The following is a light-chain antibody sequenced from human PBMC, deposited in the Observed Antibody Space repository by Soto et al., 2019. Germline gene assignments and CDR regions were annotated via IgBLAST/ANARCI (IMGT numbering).Light chain of an antibody. V-gene: IGLV1-40*01. CDR1: NSNIGAGYT. CDR3: QSYDSSLPGFL. Sequence: QLVLTQPPSVTGAPGQRVTISCTGSNSNIGAGYTVHWYQQFPGRVPKLLIYGDTNRPSGVPDRFSGSKSGTSASLAITGLQAEDEADYYCQSYDSSLPGFLFGVGTKLTVL. CDR2: GDT. J-gene: IGLJ2*01.